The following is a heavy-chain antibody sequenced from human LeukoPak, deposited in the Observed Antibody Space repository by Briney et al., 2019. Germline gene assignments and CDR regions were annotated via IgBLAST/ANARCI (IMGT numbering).Heavy chain of an antibody. CDR2: IYYSGSN. J-gene: IGHJ6*02. CDR3: ASTHSSGYYQIWYYYGMDV. V-gene: IGHV4-39*01. Sequence: SETLSLTCTVSGGSLSSSSYYWGWIRQPPGKGLEGIGSIYYSGSNYYSPSLKSRVTISVDTSKNQFSLKLSSVTAADTAVYYCASTHSSGYYQIWYYYGMDVWGQGTTVTVSS. D-gene: IGHD3-22*01. CDR1: GGSLSSSSYY.